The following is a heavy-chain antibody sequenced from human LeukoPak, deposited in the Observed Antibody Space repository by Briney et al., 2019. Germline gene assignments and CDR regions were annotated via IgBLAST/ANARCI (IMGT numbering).Heavy chain of an antibody. CDR2: ISAYNGNT. CDR3: ARDQYGSGSYYIDY. Sequence: ASVKVSCKASGYTFTSYGISWVRQAPGQGLEWMGWISAYNGNTNYAQKLQGRVTMTTDTSTSTAYMELRSLRSDDTAVYYCARDQYGSGSYYIDYWGQGTLVTVSS. D-gene: IGHD3-10*01. CDR1: GYTFTSYG. V-gene: IGHV1-18*01. J-gene: IGHJ4*02.